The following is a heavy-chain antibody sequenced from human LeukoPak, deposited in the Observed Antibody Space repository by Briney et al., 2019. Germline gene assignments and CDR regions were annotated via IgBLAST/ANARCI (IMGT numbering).Heavy chain of an antibody. D-gene: IGHD2-15*01. V-gene: IGHV4-59*01. CDR2: IYYSGST. CDR3: ARDRSGYLDY. CDR1: GGSISNYY. Sequence: SETLSLTCTVSGGSISNYYWSWIRQPPGKGLEWIGYIYYSGSTNYNPSLKSRVTISVDTSKNQFSLKLSSVTAADTAVYYCARDRSGYLDYWGQGTLVTVSS. J-gene: IGHJ4*02.